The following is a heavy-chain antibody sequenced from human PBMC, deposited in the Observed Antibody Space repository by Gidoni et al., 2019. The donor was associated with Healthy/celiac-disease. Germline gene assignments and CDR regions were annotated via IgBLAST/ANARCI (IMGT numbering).Heavy chain of an antibody. CDR1: GGSISSGGYY. J-gene: IGHJ3*02. V-gene: IGHV4-31*03. CDR2: IYYSGST. CDR3: ASYSIVATMRDAFDI. D-gene: IGHD5-12*01. Sequence: QVQLQESGPGLVKPSQTLSLTCTVSGGSISSGGYYWRWIRQHPGKGLEWIGYIYYSGSTYYNPSLNSRVTISVDTSKNQFSLKLSSVTAADTAVYYCASYSIVATMRDAFDIWGQGTMVTVSS.